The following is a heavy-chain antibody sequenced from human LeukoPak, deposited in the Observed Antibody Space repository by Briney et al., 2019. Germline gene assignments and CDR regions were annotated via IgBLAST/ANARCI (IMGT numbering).Heavy chain of an antibody. CDR3: ARELDDAFDI. D-gene: IGHD1-1*01. V-gene: IGHV3-7*01. CDR1: GFSLSAYW. Sequence: GGSLRLSCAASGFSLSAYWMTWVRQAPGKGLEWVANINRDGSQKNHVDSVKGRFTISRDNAENSLFLQMNSLTAEDTAVYYCARELDDAFDIWGQGTMVTVSS. J-gene: IGHJ3*02. CDR2: INRDGSQK.